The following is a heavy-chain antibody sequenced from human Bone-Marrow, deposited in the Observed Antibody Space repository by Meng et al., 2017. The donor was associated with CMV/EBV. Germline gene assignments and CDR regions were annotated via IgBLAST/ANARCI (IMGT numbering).Heavy chain of an antibody. J-gene: IGHJ6*02. D-gene: IGHD3-3*01. V-gene: IGHV1-69*10. Sequence: SVKVSCKASGGTFSSYAISWVRQAPGQGLEWMGGIIPILGIANYAQKFQGRVTITADKSTSTAYMELSSLRSEDTAVYYCARTGRVNFWSGCLKSDDYYYYYGMDVWGQGTTVTVSS. CDR1: GGTFSSYA. CDR3: ARTGRVNFWSGCLKSDDYYYYYGMDV. CDR2: IIPILGIA.